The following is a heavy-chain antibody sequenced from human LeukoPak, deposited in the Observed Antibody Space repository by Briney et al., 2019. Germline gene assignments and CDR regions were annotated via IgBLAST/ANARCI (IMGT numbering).Heavy chain of an antibody. D-gene: IGHD6-19*01. J-gene: IGHJ4*02. CDR3: ARERRNYSSGWYSILPILDY. CDR2: INHSGST. CDR1: GGSISSSSYY. V-gene: IGHV4-39*07. Sequence: SETLSLTCTVSGGSISSSSYYWGWIRQPPGKGLEWIGEINHSGSTNYNPSLKSRVTISVDTSKNQFSLKLSSVTAADTAVYYCARERRNYSSGWYSILPILDYWGQGTLVTVSS.